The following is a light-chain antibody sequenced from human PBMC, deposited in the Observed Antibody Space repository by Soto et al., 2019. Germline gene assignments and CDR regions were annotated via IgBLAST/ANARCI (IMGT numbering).Light chain of an antibody. CDR3: QQYGSSYWT. CDR1: QSVNTN. J-gene: IGKJ1*01. CDR2: GAS. Sequence: EIVMTQSPATLSVSPGERATLSCRASQSVNTNVAWYQQEPGQAPRLLIYGASTMATGIPDRFSGSGSGTDFTLTISRLEPEDFAVYYCQQYGSSYWTFGQGTKVDIK. V-gene: IGKV3-20*01.